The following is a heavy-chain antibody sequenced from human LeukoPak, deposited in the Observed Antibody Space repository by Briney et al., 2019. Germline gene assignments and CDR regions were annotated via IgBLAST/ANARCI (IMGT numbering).Heavy chain of an antibody. CDR2: ISYDGSNK. Sequence: PGGSLRLSCAASGFTFSSYGMHWVRQAPGKGLEWVAVISYDGSNKYCADSVKGRFTISRDNSKNTLYLQMNSLRAEDTAVYYCAIGRDYWGQGTLVTVSS. J-gene: IGHJ4*02. V-gene: IGHV3-30*03. CDR3: AIGRDY. CDR1: GFTFSSYG.